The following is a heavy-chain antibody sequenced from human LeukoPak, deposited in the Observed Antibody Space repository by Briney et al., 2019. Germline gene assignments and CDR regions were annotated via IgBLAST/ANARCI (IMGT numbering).Heavy chain of an antibody. CDR3: ARYFEGGSYYGQYYFDF. J-gene: IGHJ4*02. CDR2: ISSSGTTI. Sequence: PGGSLRLSCAASGFTFSSYEMNWVRQAPGNGLEWVSDISSSGTTIYYADSVKGRFTISRDNAKNSLYLQMSSLRAEDTAVYYCARYFEGGSYYGQYYFDFWGQGTLVTVSS. D-gene: IGHD1-26*01. V-gene: IGHV3-48*03. CDR1: GFTFSSYE.